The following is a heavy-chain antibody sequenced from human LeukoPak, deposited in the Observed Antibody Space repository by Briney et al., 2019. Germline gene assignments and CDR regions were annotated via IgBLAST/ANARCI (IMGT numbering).Heavy chain of an antibody. D-gene: IGHD6-6*01. CDR3: ARARIAGGVRNHYMDV. Sequence: GGSLRLSCAASGSTFSSYAMHWVRQAPGKGLEWVAVISYDGSNKYYADSVKGRFTISRDNSKNTLYLQMNSLRAEDTAVYYCARARIAGGVRNHYMDVWGKGTTVTVSS. CDR2: ISYDGSNK. V-gene: IGHV3-30*01. CDR1: GSTFSSYA. J-gene: IGHJ6*03.